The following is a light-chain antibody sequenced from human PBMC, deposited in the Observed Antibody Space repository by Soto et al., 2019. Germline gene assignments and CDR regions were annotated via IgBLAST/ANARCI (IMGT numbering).Light chain of an antibody. Sequence: GDRVTITCRASQSVSTWLAWYQQKPGKAPKLLIYAASSLQSGVPSRFGGSGSGTEFTLTISSLQPDDFATYYCQQYNSYSRTFGQGTKVDIK. CDR3: QQYNSYSRT. CDR1: QSVSTW. CDR2: AAS. V-gene: IGKV1-5*01. J-gene: IGKJ1*01.